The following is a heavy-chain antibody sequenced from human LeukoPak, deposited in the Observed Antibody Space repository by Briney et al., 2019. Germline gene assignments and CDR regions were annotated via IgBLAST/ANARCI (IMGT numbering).Heavy chain of an antibody. Sequence: GGSLRLSCTGSAFTFSKNAMRWVRQAPGKGLEWDAAIGATGSTTYYADSVKGRFTISRDNSKNTIYLQMDSLRAEDTAIYYCAKVFSTYYFDSWGQGTLVTVSS. D-gene: IGHD2/OR15-2a*01. J-gene: IGHJ4*02. CDR2: IGATGSTT. CDR1: AFTFSKNA. V-gene: IGHV3-23*01. CDR3: AKVFSTYYFDS.